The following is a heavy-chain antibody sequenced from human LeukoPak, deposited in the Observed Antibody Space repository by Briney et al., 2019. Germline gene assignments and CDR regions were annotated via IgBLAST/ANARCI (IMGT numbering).Heavy chain of an antibody. J-gene: IGHJ5*02. CDR3: ARLEVLMAQNWFDP. Sequence: GESLKISCKGSGYSFTSYWIGWVRQMPGKGLEWMGIIYPSDSDTRYSPSFQGQVTISADKSISTAYLQGSSLKASDTAMYYCARLEVLMAQNWFDPWGQGTLVTVSS. CDR1: GYSFTSYW. CDR2: IYPSDSDT. D-gene: IGHD2-8*01. V-gene: IGHV5-51*01.